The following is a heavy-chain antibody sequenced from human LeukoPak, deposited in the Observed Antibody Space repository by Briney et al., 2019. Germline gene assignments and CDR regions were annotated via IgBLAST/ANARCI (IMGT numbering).Heavy chain of an antibody. D-gene: IGHD3-3*01. V-gene: IGHV1-69*05. CDR3: ATLEIFGVVKYNDY. CDR1: GGTFSSYA. Sequence: SVKVSCKASGGTFSSYAISWVRQAPGQRLEWMGRIIPIFGTANYAQKFQGGVTITTDESTSTAYMELSSLRSEDTAVYYCATLEIFGVVKYNDYWGQGTLVTVSS. CDR2: IIPIFGTA. J-gene: IGHJ4*02.